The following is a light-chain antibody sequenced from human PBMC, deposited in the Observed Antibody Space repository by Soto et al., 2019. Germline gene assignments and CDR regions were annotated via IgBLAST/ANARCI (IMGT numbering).Light chain of an antibody. V-gene: IGKV3-20*01. Sequence: EIVLTQSPGTLSLSPGESATLSCRASQRFASIYIAWYRQKPGQAPWLLIYGASNRATGTPDRFSGSGSGTDFTLPISRLEAQDSAVYYCQHYGSSPPYTFGQGTKLKIK. CDR1: QRFASIY. CDR2: GAS. J-gene: IGKJ2*01. CDR3: QHYGSSPPYT.